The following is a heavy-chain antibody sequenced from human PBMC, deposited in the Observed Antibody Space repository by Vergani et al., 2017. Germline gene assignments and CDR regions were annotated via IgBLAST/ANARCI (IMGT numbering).Heavy chain of an antibody. CDR1: GFTFSSYS. D-gene: IGHD2-15*01. CDR2: ISSSSSTI. V-gene: IGHV3-48*01. Sequence: EVQLVESGGGLVQPGGSLRLSCAASGFTFSSYSMNWVRQAPGKGLEWVSYISSSSSTIYYADSVKGRFTISRDNAKNSLYLQMNSLRAEDTAVYYCARDHSPPRNPTYYFDYWGQGTLVTVSS. J-gene: IGHJ4*02. CDR3: ARDHSPPRNPTYYFDY.